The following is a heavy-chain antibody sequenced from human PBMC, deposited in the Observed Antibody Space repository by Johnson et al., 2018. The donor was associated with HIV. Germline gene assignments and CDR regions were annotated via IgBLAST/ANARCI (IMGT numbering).Heavy chain of an antibody. J-gene: IGHJ3*02. CDR2: IRYDGSNK. V-gene: IGHV3-30*02. CDR3: AKEGSSSPWAFDI. CDR1: GFTFSSYG. D-gene: IGHD2-15*01. Sequence: HVQLVESGGGVVQPGGSLRLSCAASGFTFSSYGMHWVRQAPGKGLEWVAFIRYDGSNKYYADSVKGRFTISRDNNKDSLYLQMNSLRTEDTAFYYCAKEGSSSPWAFDIWGQGTMVTVSS.